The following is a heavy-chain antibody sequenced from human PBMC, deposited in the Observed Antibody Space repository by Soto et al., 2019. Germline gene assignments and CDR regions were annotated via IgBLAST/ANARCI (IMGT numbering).Heavy chain of an antibody. V-gene: IGHV3-30*18. D-gene: IGHD6-6*01. J-gene: IGHJ4*02. CDR3: AKDPDQTQLVPPYPDY. Sequence: GGSLRLSCAASGFTFSNYGMHWVRQAPGKGLEWVAVISYDGSNKYYGDSVKGRFTISRDNSKSTLYLQMNSLRAEDTAVYYCAKDPDQTQLVPPYPDYWGQGTLVTVSS. CDR2: ISYDGSNK. CDR1: GFTFSNYG.